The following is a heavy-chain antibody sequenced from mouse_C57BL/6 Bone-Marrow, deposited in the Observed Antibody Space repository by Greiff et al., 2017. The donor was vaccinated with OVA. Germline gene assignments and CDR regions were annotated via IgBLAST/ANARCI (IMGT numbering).Heavy chain of an antibody. V-gene: IGHV1-55*01. Sequence: QVQLQQPGAELVKPGASVKMSCKASGYTFTSYWITWVKQRPGQGLEWMGDSYTGSGSTNYNEKFKSKATLTVDKSYSTAYMQLSSLKAEDSAVYYCALYCYGRDHLGQGTTLTVSS. CDR1: GYTFTSYW. CDR2: SYTGSGST. J-gene: IGHJ2*01. D-gene: IGHD1-1*01. CDR3: ALYCYGRDH.